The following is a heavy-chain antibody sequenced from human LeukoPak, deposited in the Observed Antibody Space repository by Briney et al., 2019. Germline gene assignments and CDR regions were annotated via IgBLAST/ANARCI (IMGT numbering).Heavy chain of an antibody. V-gene: IGHV4-38-2*02. J-gene: IGHJ5*02. D-gene: IGHD3-16*01. Sequence: PSETLSLTCTVSGGSISSGYYWGWIRQPPGKGLEWIGSIYHSGSTYYNPSLKSRVTISVDTSKNQFSLKLSSVTAADTAVYYCAKGDWFDPWGQGTLVTVSS. CDR3: AKGDWFDP. CDR2: IYHSGST. CDR1: GGSISSGYY.